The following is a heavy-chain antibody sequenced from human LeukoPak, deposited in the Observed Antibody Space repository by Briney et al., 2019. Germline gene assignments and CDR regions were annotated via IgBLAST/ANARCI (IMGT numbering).Heavy chain of an antibody. D-gene: IGHD3-22*01. CDR3: ARDFHRRLYDSSGYYLY. Sequence: GGSLRLSCAASGFTFSSYGMSWVRQAPGKGLDWVAAITGSGGDTYYADSVKGRFTISRDNAKNSLYLQMNSLRAEDTAVYYCARDFHRRLYDSSGYYLYWGQGTLVTVSS. CDR2: ITGSGGDT. V-gene: IGHV3-23*01. J-gene: IGHJ4*02. CDR1: GFTFSSYG.